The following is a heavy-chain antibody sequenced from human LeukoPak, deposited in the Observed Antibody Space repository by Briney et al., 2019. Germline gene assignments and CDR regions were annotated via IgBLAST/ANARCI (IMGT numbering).Heavy chain of an antibody. Sequence: GGSLRLSCAASGFTFSSYSMNWVRQAPGKGLEWVSSISSSSSYIYYADSVKGRFTISRDNAKNSLHLQMNSLRAEDTAVYYCARDDGGLFDYWGQGTLVTVSS. CDR1: GFTFSSYS. D-gene: IGHD4-23*01. CDR3: ARDDGGLFDY. CDR2: ISSSSSYI. J-gene: IGHJ4*02. V-gene: IGHV3-21*01.